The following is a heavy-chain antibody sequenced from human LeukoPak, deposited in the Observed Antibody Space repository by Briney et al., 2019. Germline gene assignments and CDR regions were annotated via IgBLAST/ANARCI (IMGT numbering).Heavy chain of an antibody. J-gene: IGHJ3*01. CDR1: GESISSGGYH. D-gene: IGHD2-21*01. V-gene: IGHV4-61*02. CDR2: INTSGSS. CDR3: ARARILVVIATDAFDV. Sequence: SETLSLTCSVSGESISSGGYHWNWIRQSAGKGLEWIGRINTSGSSNCNPSLKSRVSISVDTSKNHFSLRLSSVTAADTAVYYCARARILVVIATDAFDVWSQGTIVTVSS.